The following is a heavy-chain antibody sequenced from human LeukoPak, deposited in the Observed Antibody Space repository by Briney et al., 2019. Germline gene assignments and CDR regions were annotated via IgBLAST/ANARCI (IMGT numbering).Heavy chain of an antibody. J-gene: IGHJ4*02. Sequence: GGSLRLSCAASGFTFSSYSMNWVRQAPGKGLEWGSSISSSSSYIYYADPVKGRFTISRDNAKNSLYLQMNSRRAEDTAVYYCARVRAYCGGDCAASFDYWGQGTLVTVSS. CDR1: GFTFSSYS. D-gene: IGHD2-21*02. CDR3: ARVRAYCGGDCAASFDY. V-gene: IGHV3-21*01. CDR2: ISSSSSYI.